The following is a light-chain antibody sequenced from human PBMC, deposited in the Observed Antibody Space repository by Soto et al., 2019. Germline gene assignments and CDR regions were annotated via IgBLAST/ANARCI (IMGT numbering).Light chain of an antibody. V-gene: IGKV1-39*01. J-gene: IGKJ5*01. CDR1: ESISRH. CDR3: QQTYTTLSIT. Sequence: DIQMTQSPSSLSGSVGDRVTITCRASESISRHLNWYQQKPGKAPKLLIYAASRLQNGVPSRFRGGGSGTEFTLPISNLQPEDFATYYCQQTYTTLSITFGQGTRLDIK. CDR2: AAS.